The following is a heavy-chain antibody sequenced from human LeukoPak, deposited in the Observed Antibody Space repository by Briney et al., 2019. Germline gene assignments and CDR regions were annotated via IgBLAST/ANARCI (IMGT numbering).Heavy chain of an antibody. CDR3: ARSYDYVWGSYRLIDY. D-gene: IGHD3-16*02. CDR2: INPNSGGT. J-gene: IGHJ4*02. Sequence: ASVKVSCKASGYTFTGYYMHWVRQAPGQGLEWMGWINPNSGGTNYAQKFQGRVTMTRDTSISTAYMELSRLRSDDTAVYYCARSYDYVWGSYRLIDYWGQGTLVTVSS. V-gene: IGHV1-2*02. CDR1: GYTFTGYY.